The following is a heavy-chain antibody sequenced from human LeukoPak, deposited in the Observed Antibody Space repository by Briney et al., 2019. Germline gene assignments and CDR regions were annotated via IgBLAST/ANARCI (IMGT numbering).Heavy chain of an antibody. V-gene: IGHV1-46*01. CDR1: GYTFIRYY. CDR2: INPSGGST. Sequence: ASVKVSCKASGYTFIRYYMYWVRQAPGQGLEWMGIINPSGGSTSYAQEFQGRLTMTRDTSTSTVYMELSSLRSEDTAVYYCARGTDYQLPLLDCWGQGTLATVSS. J-gene: IGHJ4*02. CDR3: ARGTDYQLPLLDC. D-gene: IGHD2-2*01.